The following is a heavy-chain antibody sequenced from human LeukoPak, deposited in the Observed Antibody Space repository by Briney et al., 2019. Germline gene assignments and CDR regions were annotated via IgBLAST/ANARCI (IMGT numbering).Heavy chain of an antibody. CDR3: ARDRFSSGWYYFDY. CDR2: ITGSGGST. D-gene: IGHD6-19*01. V-gene: IGHV3-23*01. J-gene: IGHJ4*02. Sequence: TGGSLRLSCAASGFTFSNYAVNWVRQAPGKGLEWVSTITGSGGSTFYADSVKGRFTISRDNSMGTLYLQMSSLRAEDTAVYYCARDRFSSGWYYFDYWGQGTLVTVSS. CDR1: GFTFSNYA.